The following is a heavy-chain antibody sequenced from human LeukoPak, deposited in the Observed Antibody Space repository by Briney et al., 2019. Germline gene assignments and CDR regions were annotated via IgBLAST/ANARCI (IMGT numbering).Heavy chain of an antibody. CDR2: IKRDGSEK. CDR1: GFTFNSYW. Sequence: GGSLRLSCAASGFTFNSYWMNWVRQAPGKGLEWVANIKRDGSEKYYADSVKGRFTISRDNSKNTLYLQMNSLRAEDTAVYYCARDQTIFGVVISYGMDVWGQGTTVTVSS. D-gene: IGHD3-3*01. J-gene: IGHJ6*02. CDR3: ARDQTIFGVVISYGMDV. V-gene: IGHV3-7*01.